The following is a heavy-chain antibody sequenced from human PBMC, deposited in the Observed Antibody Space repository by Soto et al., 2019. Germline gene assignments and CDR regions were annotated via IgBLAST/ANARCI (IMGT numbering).Heavy chain of an antibody. V-gene: IGHV3-30*18. CDR2: ISYDGSNK. CDR1: GFTFSSYG. CDR3: AKAPSRIAVAGCHY. D-gene: IGHD6-19*01. Sequence: QVQLVESGGGVVQPGRSLRLSCAASGFTFSSYGMHWVRQAPGKGLEWVAVISYDGSNKCYADSVKGRFTISRDNSKNTLYLQMNSLRAEDTAVYYCAKAPSRIAVAGCHYWGQGTLVTVSS. J-gene: IGHJ4*02.